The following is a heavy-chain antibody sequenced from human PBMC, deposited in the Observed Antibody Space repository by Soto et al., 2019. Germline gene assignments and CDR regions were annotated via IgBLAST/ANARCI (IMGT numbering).Heavy chain of an antibody. Sequence: GGSLRLSCAASGFTFGDYAMHWVRQAPGKGLEWVSGISWNSGSIGYADSVKGRFTISRDNAKNSLYLQMNSLRAEDTALYYCAKVLVAARTYYGMDVWGQGTTVTVSS. D-gene: IGHD6-6*01. J-gene: IGHJ6*02. CDR3: AKVLVAARTYYGMDV. CDR1: GFTFGDYA. V-gene: IGHV3-9*01. CDR2: ISWNSGSI.